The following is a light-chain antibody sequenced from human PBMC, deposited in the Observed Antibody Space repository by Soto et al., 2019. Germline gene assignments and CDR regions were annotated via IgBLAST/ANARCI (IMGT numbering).Light chain of an antibody. V-gene: IGLV1-47*01. Sequence: QSVLTQPPSASATPGQRVTISCSGSSSNIGTNYVYWYQHLPGTAPKLLIYRNDQRPSGVPDRFSGSMSGTAASLAIGGLRSEDEADYYCAAWDDSLSGVVFGGGTK. CDR2: RND. CDR3: AAWDDSLSGVV. J-gene: IGLJ2*01. CDR1: SSNIGTNY.